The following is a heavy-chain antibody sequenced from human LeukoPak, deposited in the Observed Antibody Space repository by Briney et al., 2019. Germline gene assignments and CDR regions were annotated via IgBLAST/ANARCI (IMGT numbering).Heavy chain of an antibody. CDR3: AKQRGALRENWFFDH. Sequence: GSLRLSCAASGFTFSSFAMSWVRQAPGKGLEWVSRMRGSSGRTDYADSVKGRFTISRDNSKNTLFLQMNSLRGEDTAVYYCAKQRGALRENWFFDHWGQGTLVTVSA. J-gene: IGHJ4*02. D-gene: IGHD3-9*01. V-gene: IGHV3-23*01. CDR1: GFTFSSFA. CDR2: MRGSSGRT.